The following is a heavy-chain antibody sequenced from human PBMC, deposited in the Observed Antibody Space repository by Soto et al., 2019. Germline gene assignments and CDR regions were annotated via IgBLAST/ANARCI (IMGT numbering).Heavy chain of an antibody. CDR3: ARDPWNYYDSSGYTNDAFDI. CDR2: ISYDGSNK. J-gene: IGHJ3*02. Sequence: GGSLRLSCAASGFTFSSYAMHWVRQAPGKGLEWVAVISYDGSNKYYADSVEGRFTISRDNSKNTLYLQMNSLRAEDTAVYYCARDPWNYYDSSGYTNDAFDIWGQGTMVTVSS. V-gene: IGHV3-30-3*01. D-gene: IGHD3-22*01. CDR1: GFTFSSYA.